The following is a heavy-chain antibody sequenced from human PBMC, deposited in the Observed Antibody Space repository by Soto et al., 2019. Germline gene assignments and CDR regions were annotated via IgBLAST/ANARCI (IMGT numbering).Heavy chain of an antibody. CDR3: AKETSRFAVPPALDY. J-gene: IGHJ4*02. CDR2: ISYDGRNK. D-gene: IGHD1-1*01. Sequence: QVQLVESGGGVVQPGGSLRLSCAAAGVTFSRYAMHWVSQAPGKGLEWVAAISYDGRNKFSADSVKGRFTISRDNSQNTLYLHMNRLRPEDTAVYYCAKETSRFAVPPALDYWGQGTLVTVS. V-gene: IGHV3-30*18. CDR1: GVTFSRYA.